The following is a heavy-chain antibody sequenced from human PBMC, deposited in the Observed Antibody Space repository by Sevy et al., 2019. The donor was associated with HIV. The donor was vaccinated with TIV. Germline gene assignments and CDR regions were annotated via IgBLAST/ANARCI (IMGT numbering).Heavy chain of an antibody. V-gene: IGHV4-59*08. Sequence: SETLSLTSTVSGGSITSLYWIWIRQPPGKGLEWIANIYYNGHIKYNPSLKSRVALSLDTSKNQFSLRLSSVTAADTAMYYCVGENAWGRGYSWGQGTLVTVSS. D-gene: IGHD1-26*01. J-gene: IGHJ4*02. CDR3: VGENAWGRGYS. CDR2: IYYNGHI. CDR1: GGSITSLY.